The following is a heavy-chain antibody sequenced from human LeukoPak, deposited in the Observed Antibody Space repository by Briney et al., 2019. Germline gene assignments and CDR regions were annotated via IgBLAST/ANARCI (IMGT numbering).Heavy chain of an antibody. J-gene: IGHJ4*02. D-gene: IGHD5-24*01. V-gene: IGHV3-21*01. CDR3: ARVPSWTEMVDY. Sequence: PGGSLRLSCAASGFTFSSYSMNWVRQAPGKGLEWVSSISSSSSYIYYADSVKGRFTISRDNAKNSLYLQMNSLRAEDTAVYYCARVPSWTEMVDYWGQGTLVTVSS. CDR1: GFTFSSYS. CDR2: ISSSSSYI.